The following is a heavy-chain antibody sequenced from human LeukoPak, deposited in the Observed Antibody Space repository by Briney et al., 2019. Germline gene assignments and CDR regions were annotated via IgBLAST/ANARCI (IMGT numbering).Heavy chain of an antibody. D-gene: IGHD6-13*01. CDR2: INSDGSST. CDR1: GFTFSSYW. Sequence: GSLRLSCAASGFTFSSYWMHWVRQAPGKGLVWVSRINSDGSSTSYTDSVKGRFTISRDNAKNTLYLQMNSLRAEDTAVYYCARDGSEGSPGAFDIWGQGTMVTVSS. V-gene: IGHV3-74*01. CDR3: ARDGSEGSPGAFDI. J-gene: IGHJ3*02.